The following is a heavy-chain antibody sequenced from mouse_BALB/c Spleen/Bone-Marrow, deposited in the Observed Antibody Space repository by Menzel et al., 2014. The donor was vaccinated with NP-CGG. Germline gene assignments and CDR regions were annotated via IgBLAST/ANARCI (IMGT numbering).Heavy chain of an antibody. D-gene: IGHD2-3*01. CDR1: GYPFTGYF. J-gene: IGHJ3*01. Sequence: EVKLMESGPELVKPGASVKISCKASGYPFTGYFMNWVKQSHGKSLEWIGRINPYNGDTFYNQKFKGKATLTVDKSSSTAHMELLSLTSEDSAVYYCGGQDGYYGGFAYWGQGTLVTVSA. CDR2: INPYNGDT. V-gene: IGHV1-37*01. CDR3: GGQDGYYGGFAY.